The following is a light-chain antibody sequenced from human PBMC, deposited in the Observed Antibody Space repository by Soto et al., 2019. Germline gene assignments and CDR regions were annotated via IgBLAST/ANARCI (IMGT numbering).Light chain of an antibody. CDR1: RSDVGGYNF. CDR3: SLFTSSTTL. J-gene: IGLJ2*01. Sequence: QSALTQPASVSGSPGQSIPISRTGTRSDVGGYNFVSWYQHRPGTAPQLMIFDVSNRPSGVSNRFSGSKSGNTASLTISGLQAEDEADYYCSLFTSSTTLFGGGTKLTVL. CDR2: DVS. V-gene: IGLV2-14*03.